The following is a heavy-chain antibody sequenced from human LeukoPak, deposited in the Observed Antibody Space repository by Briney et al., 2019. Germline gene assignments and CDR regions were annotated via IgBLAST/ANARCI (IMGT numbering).Heavy chain of an antibody. CDR1: GGSFSGYY. V-gene: IGHV4-34*01. Sequence: SETLSLTCGVYGGSFSGYYWRWIRQPPGKGLEWIGEINHSGSTNYNPSLKSRVTISVDTSKKQFSLKLSSVTAADTAVYYCARGLPSLVGIDYWGQGTLVTVSS. J-gene: IGHJ4*02. CDR2: INHSGST. CDR3: ARGLPSLVGIDY. D-gene: IGHD6-6*01.